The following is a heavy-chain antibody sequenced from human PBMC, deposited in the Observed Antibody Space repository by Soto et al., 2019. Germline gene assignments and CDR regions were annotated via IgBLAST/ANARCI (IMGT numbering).Heavy chain of an antibody. CDR1: GYTFTSYG. V-gene: IGHV1-18*01. J-gene: IGHJ4*02. Sequence: ASVKVSCKASGYTFTSYGISWVRQAPGQGLEWLGWISAFNGKTNYAQRLQGRVTVTTDTSTNTAYMELRSLRSDDTAVYYCASIHKTTVTIDYWGQGTLVTVSS. D-gene: IGHD4-17*01. CDR2: ISAFNGKT. CDR3: ASIHKTTVTIDY.